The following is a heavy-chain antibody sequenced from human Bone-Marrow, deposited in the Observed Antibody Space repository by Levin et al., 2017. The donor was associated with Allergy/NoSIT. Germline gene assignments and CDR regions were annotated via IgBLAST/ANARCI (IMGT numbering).Heavy chain of an antibody. V-gene: IGHV4-4*02. J-gene: IGHJ4*02. CDR1: GASIIGSKW. D-gene: IGHD5-24*01. CDR3: TRGDGSVLDS. Sequence: PSETLSLTCDVSGASIIGSKWWSWVRQSPGKGLEWIGEIYHLGSTNYNPSFKSRVTISVDNSKNQFSLKLTSMTAADTAVYYCTRGDGSVLDSWGQGALVTVSS. CDR2: IYHLGST.